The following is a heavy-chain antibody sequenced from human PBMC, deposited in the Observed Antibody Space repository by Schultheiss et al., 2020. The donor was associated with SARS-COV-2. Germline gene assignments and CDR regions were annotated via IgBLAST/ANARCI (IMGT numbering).Heavy chain of an antibody. J-gene: IGHJ5*02. CDR2: INHSGST. CDR3: ASAGGDWFDP. Sequence: GSLRLSCAVYGGSFSGYYWSWIRQPPGKGLEWIGEINHSGSTNYNPYLKSRVTISVDTSKNQFSLKLNSVTAADTAVYYCASAGGDWFDPWGQGTLVTVSS. V-gene: IGHV4-34*01. D-gene: IGHD3-10*01. CDR1: GGSFSGYY.